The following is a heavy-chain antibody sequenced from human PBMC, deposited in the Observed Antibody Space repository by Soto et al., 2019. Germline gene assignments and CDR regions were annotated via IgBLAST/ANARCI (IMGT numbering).Heavy chain of an antibody. Sequence: QGQLVQSGAEVKKPGASVKVSCKACGYIFTCYYLHWVRQAPGQGLEWMGWINTSSGGTNYAQKFQGAVTMTRDTSITTADVEVSSLTSDDTAVYFFARARETFSGFDFWGRGTLVTVSS. D-gene: IGHD1-26*01. V-gene: IGHV1-2*02. J-gene: IGHJ2*01. CDR2: INTSSGGT. CDR3: ARARETFSGFDF. CDR1: GYIFTCYY.